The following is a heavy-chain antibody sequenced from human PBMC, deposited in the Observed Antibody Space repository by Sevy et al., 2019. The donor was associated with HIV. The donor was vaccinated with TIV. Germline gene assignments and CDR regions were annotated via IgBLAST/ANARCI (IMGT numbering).Heavy chain of an antibody. V-gene: IGHV5-51*01. D-gene: IGHD2-2*02. J-gene: IGHJ4*02. CDR2: IYPGDSDT. CDR3: ARGRRCSSTSCYKGTGDYYFDY. CDR1: GYSFTSYW. Sequence: GESLKISCKGSGYSFTSYWIGWVRQMPGKGLEWMGIIYPGDSDTRYSPVFQGQVTISADRSISTAYLQWSSLKASDTAMYYCARGRRCSSTSCYKGTGDYYFDYWGQGTLVTVSS.